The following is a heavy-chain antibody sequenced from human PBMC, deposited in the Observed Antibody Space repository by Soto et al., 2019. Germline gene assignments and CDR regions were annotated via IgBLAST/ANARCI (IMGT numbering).Heavy chain of an antibody. CDR3: ARETSAPGTFREDASDI. J-gene: IGHJ3*02. D-gene: IGHD6-13*01. Sequence: QVQLVQSGAEVKKPGSSVKVACKVSGDTFSNYVINWVRQAPGQGLEWMGAIVPIFRTANYAQKFQGRVTITADEFTITAYMALSGLRSDDTATYYCARETSAPGTFREDASDIWGQGTLVTVSS. CDR1: GDTFSNYV. V-gene: IGHV1-69*12. CDR2: IVPIFRTA.